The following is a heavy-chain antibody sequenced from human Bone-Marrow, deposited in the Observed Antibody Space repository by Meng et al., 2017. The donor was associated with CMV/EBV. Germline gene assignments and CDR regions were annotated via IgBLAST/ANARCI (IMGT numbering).Heavy chain of an antibody. D-gene: IGHD6-13*01. CDR3: ARPSYSSSWYQFDY. CDR2: ISYDGSNK. V-gene: IGHV3-30*04. CDR1: GFSFSNYA. J-gene: IGHJ4*02. Sequence: SCVASGFSFSNYAVHWVRQAPDKGLEWVAIISYDGSNKYYADSVKGRFTVSRDNSQNTLYLQMNSLRVEDTAVYYCARPSYSSSWYQFDYWGQGTLVTVSS.